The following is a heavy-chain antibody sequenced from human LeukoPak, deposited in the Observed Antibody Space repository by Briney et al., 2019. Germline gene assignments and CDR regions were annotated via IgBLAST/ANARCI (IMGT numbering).Heavy chain of an antibody. D-gene: IGHD3-10*01. Sequence: PGGSLRLSCAASGFTFSSYGMHWVRQAPGKGLEWVANIKEDGSEKYYVDSLKGRFTISRDNAKNSLYLQMNSLRAEDTAVYYCAREPIPWVRGRYYFDYWGQGTLVTVSS. CDR1: GFTFSSYG. CDR3: AREPIPWVRGRYYFDY. CDR2: IKEDGSEK. V-gene: IGHV3-7*01. J-gene: IGHJ4*02.